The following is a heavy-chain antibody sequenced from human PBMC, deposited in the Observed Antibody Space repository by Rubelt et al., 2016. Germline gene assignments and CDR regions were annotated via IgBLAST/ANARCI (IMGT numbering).Heavy chain of an antibody. V-gene: IGHV4-39*01. J-gene: IGHJ3*02. CDR1: GGSISSSSYY. CDR2: SYYSGST. CDR3: ARGYDYYGSGRGDAFEI. Sequence: QLQLQESGPGLVKPSETLSLTCTVSGGSISSSSYYWGWIRQPPGKGLEWIGSSYYSGSTYYNPSLKSRVTLSGETSSNLFSRELSAGTGADTAVYDCARGYDYYGSGRGDAFEIWGQGTMVTVSS. D-gene: IGHD3-10*01.